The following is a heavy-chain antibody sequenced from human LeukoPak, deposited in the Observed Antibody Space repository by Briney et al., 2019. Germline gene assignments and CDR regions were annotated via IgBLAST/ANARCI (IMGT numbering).Heavy chain of an antibody. D-gene: IGHD3-22*01. V-gene: IGHV3-23*01. CDR1: GFTFSSYA. J-gene: IGHJ4*02. CDR2: ISARGGST. CDR3: AKDYYYDSSGYYSGLDDY. Sequence: GGSLRLSCAASGFTFSSYAMSWVRQAPGKGLEWVSAISARGGSTYYADSVKGRFSISRDNSKNTLYLQMNSLRAEDTAVYYCAKDYYYDSSGYYSGLDDYWGQGTLVTVSS.